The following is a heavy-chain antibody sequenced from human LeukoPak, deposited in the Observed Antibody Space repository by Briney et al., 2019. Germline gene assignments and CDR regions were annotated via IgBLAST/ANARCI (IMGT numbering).Heavy chain of an antibody. CDR2: IIPILGIA. D-gene: IGHD3-10*01. V-gene: IGHV1-69*04. Sequence: VASVKVSCKASGYTFTSYGISWVRQAPGQGLEWMGRIIPILGIANYAQKFQGRVTITADKSTSTAYMELSSLRSEDTAVYYCASSIWFGDRTRYYFDYWGQGTLVTVSS. CDR1: GYTFTSYG. CDR3: ASSIWFGDRTRYYFDY. J-gene: IGHJ4*02.